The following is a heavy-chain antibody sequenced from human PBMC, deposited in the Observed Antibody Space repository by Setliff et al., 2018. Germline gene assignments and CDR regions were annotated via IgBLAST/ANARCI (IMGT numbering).Heavy chain of an antibody. Sequence: PSETLSLTCSVSGGSISNHYWSWIRQPPGKGLEWIGYIYDNGNTNYNPSLKSRVTISVDTSKKQFSLKLSSVTAADMAVYYCAREQWLDPPGYYYMDVWAKGTTVTVSS. D-gene: IGHD6-19*01. CDR1: GGSISNHY. CDR3: AREQWLDPPGYYYMDV. V-gene: IGHV4-59*11. CDR2: IYDNGNT. J-gene: IGHJ6*03.